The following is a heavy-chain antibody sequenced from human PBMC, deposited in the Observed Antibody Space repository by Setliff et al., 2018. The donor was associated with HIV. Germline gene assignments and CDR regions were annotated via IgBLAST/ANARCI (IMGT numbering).Heavy chain of an antibody. CDR1: GFTFSSYA. CDR2: IYHSGRT. D-gene: IGHD5-12*01. J-gene: IGHJ4*02. V-gene: IGHV4-38-2*01. Sequence: GSLRLSCAASGFTFSSYAMSWVRQAPGKGLEWIGSIYHSGRTYYNPSLKSRVTISVDTSKNQFSLKLSSVTAADTAVYYCARSPLYSGYERYYFDYWGQGTLVTVSS. CDR3: ARSPLYSGYERYYFDY.